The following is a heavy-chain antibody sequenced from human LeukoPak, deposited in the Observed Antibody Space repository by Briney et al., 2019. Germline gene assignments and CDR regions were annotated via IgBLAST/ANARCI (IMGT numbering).Heavy chain of an antibody. D-gene: IGHD3-9*01. CDR3: PRPPYDILTGSYYFDY. J-gene: IGHJ4*02. CDR1: GYSFTSYW. V-gene: IGHV5-51*01. Sequence: GESLKISCKGSGYSFTSYWIGWVRQMPGKGLEWMGIIYPGDSDTRYSPSFQGQVTISADKSISTAYLQWSSLKASDTAMYYWPRPPYDILTGSYYFDYWGQGTLVTVSS. CDR2: IYPGDSDT.